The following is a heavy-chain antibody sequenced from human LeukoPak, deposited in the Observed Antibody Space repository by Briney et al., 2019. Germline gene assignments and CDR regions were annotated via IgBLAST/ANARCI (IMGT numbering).Heavy chain of an antibody. CDR3: ARQASGWYNYWFDP. V-gene: IGHV4-38-2*01. J-gene: IGHJ5*02. CDR2: IYYSGST. Sequence: PGGSLRLSCAASGFTFSDYYMSWIRQAPGKGLEWIGSIYYSGSTYYNPSLKSRVTISVDKSKNQFSLKLSSVTAADTAVYYCARQASGWYNYWFDPWGQGTLVTVSS. CDR1: GFTFSDYY. D-gene: IGHD6-13*01.